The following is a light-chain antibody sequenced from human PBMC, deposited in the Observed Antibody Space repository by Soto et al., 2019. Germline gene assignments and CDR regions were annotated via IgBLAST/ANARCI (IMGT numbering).Light chain of an antibody. CDR3: QQRSNWPPFT. V-gene: IGKV3-11*01. J-gene: IGKJ3*01. Sequence: EIVLTQSPATLSLSPGERATLSCRASQSVSSYLAWYQQKPGQAPRLLIYDASNRATGIPARFSGSGSGTDFTLTISSLEPEDFAVYYCQQRSNWPPFTFAPGPKVAIK. CDR2: DAS. CDR1: QSVSSY.